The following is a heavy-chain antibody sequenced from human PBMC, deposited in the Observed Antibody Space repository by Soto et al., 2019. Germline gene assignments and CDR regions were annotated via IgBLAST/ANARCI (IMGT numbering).Heavy chain of an antibody. J-gene: IGHJ6*03. CDR3: ARDMTSDYYMDV. Sequence: GGSLRLSCAASGFTFSYYGMHWVRQAPGKGLEWVAVIWYDGSNKYYADSVQGRFTISRDNSTNTLYLQMNSLRAEDTAVYYCARDMTSDYYMDVWGKGTTVTVSS. CDR1: GFTFSYYG. CDR2: IWYDGSNK. D-gene: IGHD3-16*01. V-gene: IGHV3-33*01.